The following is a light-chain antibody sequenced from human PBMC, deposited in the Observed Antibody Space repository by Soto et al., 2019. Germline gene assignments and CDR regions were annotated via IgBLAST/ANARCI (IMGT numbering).Light chain of an antibody. CDR1: RFNIGSNT. V-gene: IGLV1-44*01. J-gene: IGLJ3*02. Sequence: QSVLTQAPSASGTPGQRVTMSCSGSRFNIGSNTVSWYQQLPGTAPKLLIYSNDQRPSGVLDRFSGSKSGSSASLAIRGLQSEDEADYYCAAWDDTLNGPVFGGGTKLTVL. CDR3: AAWDDTLNGPV. CDR2: SND.